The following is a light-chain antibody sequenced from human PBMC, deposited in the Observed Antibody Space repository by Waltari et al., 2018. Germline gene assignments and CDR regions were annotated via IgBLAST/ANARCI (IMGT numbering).Light chain of an antibody. J-gene: IGKJ1*01. CDR1: QTISSN. CDR3: QYYNNWPWT. CDR2: AAS. V-gene: IGKV3-15*01. Sequence: EMMMTQSPATLSVSPGESATLSCRASQTISSNNLAWYQQKLGHPPRLLIYAASTRATGIPARFSGSGSGTEFTLTISSLQSEDFALYYCQYYNNWPWTFGQGTKVEVK.